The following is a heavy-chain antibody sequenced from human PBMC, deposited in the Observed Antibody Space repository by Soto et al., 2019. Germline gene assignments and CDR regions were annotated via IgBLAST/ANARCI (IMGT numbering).Heavy chain of an antibody. CDR2: IIPIFGTA. V-gene: IGHV1-69*12. J-gene: IGHJ6*02. CDR1: GGTFSSYA. D-gene: IGHD3-10*01. Sequence: QVQLVQSGAEVKKPGSSVKVSCKASGGTFSSYAISWVRQAPGQGLEWMGGIIPIFGTANYAQKFQGRVTXXAXEXXSTAYMELSSLRSEDTAVYYCATSYYGSGGYGMDVWGQGTTVTVSS. CDR3: ATSYYGSGGYGMDV.